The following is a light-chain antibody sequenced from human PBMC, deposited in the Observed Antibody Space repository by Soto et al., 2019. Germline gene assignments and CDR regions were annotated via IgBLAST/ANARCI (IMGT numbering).Light chain of an antibody. CDR2: KAS. V-gene: IGKV1-5*03. Sequence: DIQLTQSPSSLSASVGDRVTMTCRTSQRITSYLNWYQQKPGKAPKLLIYKASSLESGVPSRFSGSGSGTEFNLTISRLQTDDFATYYCQQYNSYSPTFGQGTKVDIK. J-gene: IGKJ1*01. CDR1: QRITSY. CDR3: QQYNSYSPT.